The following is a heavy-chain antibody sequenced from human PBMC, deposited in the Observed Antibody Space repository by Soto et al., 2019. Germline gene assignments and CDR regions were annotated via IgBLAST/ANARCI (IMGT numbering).Heavy chain of an antibody. CDR3: ARAPPGIAAAASNWFDP. CDR2: INHSGST. CDR1: GGSFSGYY. Sequence: PSETLSLTCAVYGGSFSGYYWSWIRQPPGKGLEWIGEINHSGSTNYNPSLKSRVTISVDTSKNQFSLKLSSVTAADTAVYYCARAPPGIAAAASNWFDPWGQGTLVTVSS. V-gene: IGHV4-34*01. D-gene: IGHD6-13*01. J-gene: IGHJ5*02.